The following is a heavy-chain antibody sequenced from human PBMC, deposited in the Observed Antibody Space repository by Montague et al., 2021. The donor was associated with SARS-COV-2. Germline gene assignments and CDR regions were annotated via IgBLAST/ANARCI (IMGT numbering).Heavy chain of an antibody. V-gene: IGHV6-1*01. D-gene: IGHD2-21*02. CDR2: AYYRSKWYN. Sequence: CAISGDSVSSNIATWNWIRQSPSRGLEWLGRAYYRSKWYNDYAVSVKSRVIINPDTSNNRISLQLNSVTPEDTAVYYCARAYCGGDCYFYWYFDLWGRGTRFTVSS. CDR1: GDSVSSNIAT. CDR3: ARAYCGGDCYFYWYFDL. J-gene: IGHJ2*01.